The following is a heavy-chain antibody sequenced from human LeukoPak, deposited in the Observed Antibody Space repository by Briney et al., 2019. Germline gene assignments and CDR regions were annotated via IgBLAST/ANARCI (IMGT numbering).Heavy chain of an antibody. Sequence: GGSLRLSCAASGFTFDDYTMHWVRQAPGKGLEWVSLISWDGGSTYYADSVKGRFTISRDNSKNSLYLQMNSLRTEDTASYYCAKDRGITIFGVVITSGMDVWGQGTTVTVSS. V-gene: IGHV3-43*01. CDR3: AKDRGITIFGVVITSGMDV. J-gene: IGHJ6*02. D-gene: IGHD3-3*01. CDR1: GFTFDDYT. CDR2: ISWDGGST.